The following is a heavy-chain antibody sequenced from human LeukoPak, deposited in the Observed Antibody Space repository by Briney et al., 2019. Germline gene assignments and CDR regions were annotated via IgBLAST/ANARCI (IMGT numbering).Heavy chain of an antibody. J-gene: IGHJ4*02. CDR2: ISSSSSYI. CDR1: GFTFSSYS. CDR3: AREAPDPTYYFDY. V-gene: IGHV3-21*01. Sequence: GGSLRLSCAASGFTFSSYSVNWVRQAPGKGLEWVSSISSSSSYIYYADSVKGRFTISRDNAKNSLYLQMNSLRAEDTAVYYCAREAPDPTYYFDYWGQGTLVTVSS.